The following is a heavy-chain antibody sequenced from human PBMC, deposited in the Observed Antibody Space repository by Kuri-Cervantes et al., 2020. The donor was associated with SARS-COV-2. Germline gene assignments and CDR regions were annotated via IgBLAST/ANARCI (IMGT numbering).Heavy chain of an antibody. CDR1: GGSISSYY. V-gene: IGHV4-4*07. Sequence: SETLSLTCTVSGGSISSYYWSWIRQPAGKGLEWIGRIYTSGSTNYNPSLKSRVTMSVDTPKNQFSLKLSSVTAADTAVYYCARHYKWFGEPYYFDYWGQGTLVTVSS. CDR3: ARHYKWFGEPYYFDY. CDR2: IYTSGST. D-gene: IGHD3-10*01. J-gene: IGHJ4*02.